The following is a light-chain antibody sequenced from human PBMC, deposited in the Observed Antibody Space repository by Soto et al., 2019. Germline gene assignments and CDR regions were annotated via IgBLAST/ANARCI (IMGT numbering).Light chain of an antibody. Sequence: DIVMTQSPLSLPVTPGEPASIPCRSSQSLLHSNGYNYLDWYLQKPGQSPQLLIYLGSNRASGVPDRFSGSGSGTDFTLKISRVEAEDVGVYYCMQALQTPWTFGQGTKVGIK. CDR3: MQALQTPWT. V-gene: IGKV2-28*01. CDR1: QSLLHSNGYNY. J-gene: IGKJ1*01. CDR2: LGS.